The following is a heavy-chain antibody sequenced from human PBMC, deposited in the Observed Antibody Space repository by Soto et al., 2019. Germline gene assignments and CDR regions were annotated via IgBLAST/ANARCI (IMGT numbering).Heavy chain of an antibody. Sequence: TLSLTCAVYGGSFSGYYWSWARQPPGKGLEWIGEIYHSGSTNYNPSLKSRVTISVDKSKNQFSLKLSSVTAADTAVYYCARDLQSSGWGDAFDIWGQGTMVTVSS. V-gene: IGHV4-34*01. CDR3: ARDLQSSGWGDAFDI. CDR2: IYHSGST. D-gene: IGHD6-19*01. CDR1: GGSFSGYY. J-gene: IGHJ3*02.